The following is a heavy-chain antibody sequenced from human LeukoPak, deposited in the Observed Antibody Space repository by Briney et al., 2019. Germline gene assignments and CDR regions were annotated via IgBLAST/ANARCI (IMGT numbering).Heavy chain of an antibody. CDR1: GYTFTSYG. Sequence: ASVKVSRKASGYTFTSYGISWVRQAPGQGLEWMGWISAYNGNTNYAQKLQGRVTMTTDTSTSTAYMELRSLRSDDTAVYYCARDRGPPYYYYGMDVWGQGTTVTVSS. CDR3: ARDRGPPYYYYGMDV. D-gene: IGHD3-10*01. J-gene: IGHJ6*02. V-gene: IGHV1-18*01. CDR2: ISAYNGNT.